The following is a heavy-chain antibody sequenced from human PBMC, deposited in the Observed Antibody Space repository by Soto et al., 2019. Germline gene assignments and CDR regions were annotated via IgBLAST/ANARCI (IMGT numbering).Heavy chain of an antibody. CDR1: GGSFSGYY. D-gene: IGHD3-3*02. Sequence: SETLSLTCAVYGGSFSGYYWSWIRQPPGKGLEWIGEINHSGSTNYNPSLKSRVTISVDTSKDQFSLKVSSVTAADTAVYYCARGGIHFWSGYAPFYFDYWGQGTLVTVSS. J-gene: IGHJ4*02. CDR3: ARGGIHFWSGYAPFYFDY. V-gene: IGHV4-34*01. CDR2: INHSGST.